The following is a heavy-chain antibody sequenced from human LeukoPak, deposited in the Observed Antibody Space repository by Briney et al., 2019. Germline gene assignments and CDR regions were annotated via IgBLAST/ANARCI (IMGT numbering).Heavy chain of an antibody. CDR3: ARGRGPPNTNRDFYYYYYMDV. V-gene: IGHV1-18*03. CDR2: ISADNGNT. J-gene: IGHJ6*03. Sequence: ASVKVSCKASGYTFSSYGISWVRQAPGQGLEWMGWISADNGNTNYVQKFQGRITITRDTSATTAYMELSNLRSEDMALYYCARGRGPPNTNRDFYYYYYMDVWGTGTTVTVSS. D-gene: IGHD3-10*01. CDR1: GYTFSSYG.